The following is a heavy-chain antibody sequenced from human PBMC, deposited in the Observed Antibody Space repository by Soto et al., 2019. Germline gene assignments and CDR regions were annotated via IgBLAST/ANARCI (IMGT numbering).Heavy chain of an antibody. CDR2: IKSKTDDGTT. D-gene: IGHD2-2*01. CDR3: TTDSFFTMTLVRFAF. J-gene: IGHJ4*01. Sequence: PAGSDRLSGASSDFVFRSAWINLKRQAPGKGLEWVGRIKSKTDDGTTDFAAPVKGRFAISRDDSNDMVYLQMNSLKMEDTGVYYCTTDSFFTMTLVRFAFWGHGTLVTVSS. V-gene: IGHV3-15*07. CDR1: DFVFRSAW.